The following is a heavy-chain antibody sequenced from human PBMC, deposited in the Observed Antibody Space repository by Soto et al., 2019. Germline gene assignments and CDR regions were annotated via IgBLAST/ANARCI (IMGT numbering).Heavy chain of an antibody. CDR2: ISAYNGNT. CDR1: GYTFTSYG. J-gene: IGHJ6*02. D-gene: IGHD1-7*01. CDR3: ARDQRSWNFGGGYYYGMDV. Sequence: QVQLVQSGAEVKKPGASVKVSCKASGYTFTSYGISWVRQAPGQGLEWMGWISAYNGNTNYAQKLQGRVTMTTDTPTSKAYMELRSLRSDDTAVYYCARDQRSWNFGGGYYYGMDVWGQGTTVTVSS. V-gene: IGHV1-18*01.